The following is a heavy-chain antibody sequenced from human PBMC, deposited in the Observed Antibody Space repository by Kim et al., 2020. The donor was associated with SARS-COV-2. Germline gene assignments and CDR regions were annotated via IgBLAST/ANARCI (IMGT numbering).Heavy chain of an antibody. J-gene: IGHJ2*01. Sequence: LEWIGSIFYSGNTYYNPSLRSRVTISVDTSKNQFSLRLSSVTAADTAVYYCARHVVVPAAIFYSGYFDLWGRGTLVTVSS. CDR3: ARHVVVPAAIFYSGYFDL. V-gene: IGHV4-39*01. CDR2: IFYSGNT. D-gene: IGHD2-2*01.